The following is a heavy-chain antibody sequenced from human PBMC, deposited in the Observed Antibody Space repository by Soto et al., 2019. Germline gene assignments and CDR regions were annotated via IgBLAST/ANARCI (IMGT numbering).Heavy chain of an antibody. CDR2: INPNSGGT. CDR1: GGTFSSCA. J-gene: IGHJ6*02. Sequence: ASVKVFCKASGGTFSSCAISWVRQAPGQGLEWMGGINPNSGGTNYAQKFQGRVTMTRDTSISTAYMELSRLRSDDTAVYYCARDSDSSSWPYYYGMDVWGQGTTVTVSS. CDR3: ARDSDSSSWPYYYGMDV. V-gene: IGHV1-2*02. D-gene: IGHD6-13*01.